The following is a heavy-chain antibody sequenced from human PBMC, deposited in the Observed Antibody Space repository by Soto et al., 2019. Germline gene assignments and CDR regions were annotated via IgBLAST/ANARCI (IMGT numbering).Heavy chain of an antibody. J-gene: IGHJ4*02. Sequence: GGSLRLSCAASGFRLTNFAMTWVRQAPGKGLEWVSGISGSGASTYNADSVKGRFNISRDNSKNTLYLQMNSLRAEDTAVYYCAKLQGSSGYSPIDDWGQGTLVTVSS. CDR2: ISGSGAST. CDR1: GFRLTNFA. V-gene: IGHV3-23*01. CDR3: AKLQGSSGYSPIDD. D-gene: IGHD3-22*01.